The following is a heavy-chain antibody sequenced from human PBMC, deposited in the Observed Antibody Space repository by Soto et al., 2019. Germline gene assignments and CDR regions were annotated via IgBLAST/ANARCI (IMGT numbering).Heavy chain of an antibody. J-gene: IGHJ4*02. CDR1: GGSISSGDYY. V-gene: IGHV4-31*03. CDR2: LYYSGST. CDR3: ARGVLH. D-gene: IGHD3-16*01. Sequence: QVQLQESGPGLVKPSQTLSLTCTVSGGSISSGDYYWSSIRQHPGKGLEWLGSLYYSGSTYDNPSLKSRVTIAVDTSKNQFSLKLSSVTAADTAVYYCARGVLHWGQGTLVTVSS.